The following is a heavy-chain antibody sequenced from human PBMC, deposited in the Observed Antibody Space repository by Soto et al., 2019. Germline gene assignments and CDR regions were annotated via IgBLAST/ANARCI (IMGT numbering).Heavy chain of an antibody. CDR2: ISWNSGSI. CDR3: AKDIREVGLSPLDY. J-gene: IGHJ4*02. V-gene: IGHV3-9*01. CDR1: GFTFDDYA. D-gene: IGHD3-16*01. Sequence: DVQLVESGGGLVQPGRSLRLSCAASGFTFDDYAMHWVRQAPGKGLEWVSGISWNSGSIGYADSVKGRFTISRDNAKNSLYLQMNSLRAEDTALYYCAKDIREVGLSPLDYWGQGTLVTVSS.